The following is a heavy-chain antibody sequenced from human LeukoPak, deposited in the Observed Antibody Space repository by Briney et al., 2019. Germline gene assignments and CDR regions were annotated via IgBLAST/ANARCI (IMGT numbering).Heavy chain of an antibody. CDR2: SNPYNGNT. J-gene: IGHJ4*02. CDR1: GHTFTTYG. D-gene: IGHD3-10*01. CDR3: ASQTMVRGVITAFDY. Sequence: GASVKVSCKASGHTFTTYGVSWVRQAPGQGLEWVGWSNPYNGNTKSAQKLQGRVTMTTDTSTSTAYMELRSLRSDDTAVYYCASQTMVRGVITAFDYWGQGTLVTVSS. V-gene: IGHV1-18*01.